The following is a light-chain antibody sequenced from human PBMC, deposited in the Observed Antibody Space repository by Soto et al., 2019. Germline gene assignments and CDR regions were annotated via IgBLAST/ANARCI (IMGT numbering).Light chain of an antibody. V-gene: IGKV3-15*01. J-gene: IGKJ1*01. CDR1: QSVSSN. Sequence: EIVMTHSPATLSVPPGERASLSCRASQSVSSNLAWYQQKPGQAPRLLIYGASTRATGIPARFSGSGSGTEFTLTISSLQSEDFAVYYCQQYNNWHQTFGQGTKVDIK. CDR2: GAS. CDR3: QQYNNWHQT.